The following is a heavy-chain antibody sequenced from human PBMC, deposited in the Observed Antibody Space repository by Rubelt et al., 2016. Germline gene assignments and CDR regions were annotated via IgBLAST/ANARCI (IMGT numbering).Heavy chain of an antibody. D-gene: IGHD6-13*01. J-gene: IGHJ4*02. CDR2: ISAYNGNT. Sequence: QVQLVQSGAEVKKPGASVKVSCKASGYTFTSYGISWVRQAPGQGLEWMGWISAYNGNTNYAQKLQGRVTMTTETSTRTAYMELRSLRSDDTAVYYCARVISGVEYSSSWHFDYWGQGTLVTVSS. CDR3: ARVISGVEYSSSWHFDY. CDR1: GYTFTSYG. V-gene: IGHV1-18*01.